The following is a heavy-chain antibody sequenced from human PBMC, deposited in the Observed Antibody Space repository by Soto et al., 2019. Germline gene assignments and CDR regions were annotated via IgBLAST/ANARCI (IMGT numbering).Heavy chain of an antibody. CDR3: ARVGDNAGLFDS. CDR2: TYSRSKWYH. Sequence: SPTLSLTGAISGDSVSSKTAAWNWIRQSPSRGLELLGRTYSRSKWYHDYAVSMRSRITISPDTSKNQVSLQLYSVTPEDAAVYHCARVGDNAGLFDSWGQGTPVT. V-gene: IGHV6-1*01. D-gene: IGHD1-26*01. CDR1: GDSVSSKTAA. J-gene: IGHJ4*02.